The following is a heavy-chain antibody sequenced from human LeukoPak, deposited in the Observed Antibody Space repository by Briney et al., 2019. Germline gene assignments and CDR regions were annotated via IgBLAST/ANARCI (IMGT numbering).Heavy chain of an antibody. CDR2: INPNSGAT. J-gene: IGHJ4*02. CDR1: AYTFRDYF. V-gene: IGHV1-2*02. D-gene: IGHD3-10*01. Sequence: ASVKVSCKASAYTFRDYFMHWVRQAPGQGLEWMGWINPNSGATDYAEKFQGRVTMTRDTSISTAYMDLSRLRSDDTAVYFCARGMVRGNFDYWGQGTLVTVSS. CDR3: ARGMVRGNFDY.